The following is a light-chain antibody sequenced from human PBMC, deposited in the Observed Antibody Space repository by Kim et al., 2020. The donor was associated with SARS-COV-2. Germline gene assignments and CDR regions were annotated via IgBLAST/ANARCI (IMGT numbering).Light chain of an antibody. Sequence: DIQMTQSPSSVSASVGDRVTITCRAGQGISSRLAWYQQKPGKAPKLLIYSASNLQAGVPTRFSGSGSGTDFTLTINTLQPEDFATYYCQQADSFPGTFGQRTKVDIK. CDR1: QGISSR. V-gene: IGKV1-12*01. J-gene: IGKJ1*01. CDR2: SAS. CDR3: QQADSFPGT.